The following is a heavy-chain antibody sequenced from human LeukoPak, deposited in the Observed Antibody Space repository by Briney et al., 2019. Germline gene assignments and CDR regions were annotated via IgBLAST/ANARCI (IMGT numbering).Heavy chain of an antibody. D-gene: IGHD5-24*01. CDR1: GGSFSGYY. V-gene: IGHV4-34*01. Sequence: SETLSLTCAVYGGSFSGYYWTWIRQPPGKGLEWIGKIHYSGRINYNPSLKSRVTISADTSNNHFSLKMNSVTAADTAVYYCSRGTDAYKCGNSWGQGTLVTVSS. J-gene: IGHJ4*02. CDR3: SRGTDAYKCGNS. CDR2: IHYSGRI.